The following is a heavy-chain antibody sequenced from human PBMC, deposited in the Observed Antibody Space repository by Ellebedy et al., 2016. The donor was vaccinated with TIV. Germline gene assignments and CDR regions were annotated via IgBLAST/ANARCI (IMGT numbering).Heavy chain of an antibody. D-gene: IGHD6-19*01. CDR1: GGSISSGGYY. V-gene: IGHV4-39*01. J-gene: IGHJ4*02. CDR3: ARHPLEWLVGPMYFDY. CDR2: IYYTGTT. Sequence: MPGGSLRLSCAVSGGSISSGGYYWSWIRQHPEKGLEWIGNIYYTGTTYYNPSLKSRVTISVDTSKNQFSLKLSSVTAADTAVYNCARHPLEWLVGPMYFDYWGQGTLVTVSS.